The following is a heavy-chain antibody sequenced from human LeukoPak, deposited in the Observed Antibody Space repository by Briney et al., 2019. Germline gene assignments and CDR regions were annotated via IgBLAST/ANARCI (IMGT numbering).Heavy chain of an antibody. CDR3: ARDLLTGGYCSGGSCYDY. D-gene: IGHD2-15*01. CDR2: INHSGST. CDR1: GGSFSGYY. J-gene: IGHJ4*02. V-gene: IGHV4-34*01. Sequence: KPSETLSLTCAVYGGSFSGYYWSWMRQPPGKGLEWIGEINHSGSTNYNPSLESRVTISVDASKNQFSLKLSSVTAADTAVYYCARDLLTGGYCSGGSCYDYWGQGTLVTVSS.